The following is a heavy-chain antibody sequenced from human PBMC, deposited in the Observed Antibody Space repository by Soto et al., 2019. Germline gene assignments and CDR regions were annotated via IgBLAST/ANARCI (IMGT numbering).Heavy chain of an antibody. CDR3: AREGWDHYGMDV. CDR1: GFTFGSYS. V-gene: IGHV3-21*01. D-gene: IGHD1-26*01. CDR2: IGGTSGHI. Sequence: GGSLRLSCAASGFTFGSYSMVWVRQAPEKGLEWVSSIGGTSGHIYYAESMKGRLTISRDNAKNSLYLQMNSLRAEDTAVYYCAREGWDHYGMDVWGQGTTVTVSS. J-gene: IGHJ6*02.